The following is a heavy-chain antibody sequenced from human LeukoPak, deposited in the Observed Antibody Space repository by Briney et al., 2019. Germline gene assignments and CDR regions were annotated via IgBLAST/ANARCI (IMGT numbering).Heavy chain of an antibody. CDR3: ASRRYYYDSSGYYYDFDY. D-gene: IGHD3-22*01. Sequence: PSETLSLTCAVYGGSFSGYYWSWIRQPPGKGLEWIGEINHSGSTNYNPSLKSRVTISVDTSKNQFSLKLSSVTAADTAVYYCASRRYYYDSSGYYYDFDYWGQGTLVTVSS. CDR2: INHSGST. V-gene: IGHV4-34*01. J-gene: IGHJ4*02. CDR1: GGSFSGYY.